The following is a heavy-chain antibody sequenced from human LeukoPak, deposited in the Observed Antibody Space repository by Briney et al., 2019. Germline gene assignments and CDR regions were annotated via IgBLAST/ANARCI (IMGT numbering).Heavy chain of an antibody. CDR3: ARDSGEMATRSYYFDY. CDR2: ITTGGRP. Sequence: GGSLRLSCAASGFTFSNYAMSWVRQAPGKGLEWVSGITTGGRPYYADSVKGRFTISRDNSKNTLYLQMNSLRAEDTAIYYCARDSGEMATRSYYFDYWGQGTLVTVSS. J-gene: IGHJ4*02. D-gene: IGHD5-24*01. V-gene: IGHV3-23*01. CDR1: GFTFSNYA.